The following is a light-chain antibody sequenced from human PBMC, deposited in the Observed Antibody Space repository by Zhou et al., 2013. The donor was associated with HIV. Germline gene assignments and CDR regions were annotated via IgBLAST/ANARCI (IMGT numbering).Light chain of an antibody. CDR1: QSVSSS. V-gene: IGKV3-11*01. Sequence: EIVLTQSPGTLSLSPGERATLSCRASQSVSSSLAWYQQKPGQAPRLLIYDASNRATGIPARFSGSGSVTDFTLTISSLEPEDFAVYYCQQRFNRPLTFGGGTKVEIK. J-gene: IGKJ4*01. CDR2: DAS. CDR3: QQRFNRPLT.